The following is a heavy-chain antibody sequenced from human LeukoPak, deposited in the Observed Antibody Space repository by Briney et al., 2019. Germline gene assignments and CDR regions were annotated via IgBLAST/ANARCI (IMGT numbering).Heavy chain of an antibody. Sequence: SETLSLTCTVSGGSISSHYWSWTRQPPGKGLEWIGYIYYSGSTNYNPSLKSRVTISVDTSKNQFSLKLSSVTAADTAVYYCARDPLSDYPTDYWGQGTLVTVSS. CDR3: ARDPLSDYPTDY. CDR1: GGSISSHY. CDR2: IYYSGST. D-gene: IGHD3-16*01. J-gene: IGHJ4*02. V-gene: IGHV4-59*11.